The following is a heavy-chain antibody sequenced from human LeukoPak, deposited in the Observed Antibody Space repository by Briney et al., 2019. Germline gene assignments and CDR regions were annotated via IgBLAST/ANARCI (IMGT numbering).Heavy chain of an antibody. V-gene: IGHV4-30-2*01. Sequence: SETLSLTCAVSGDSISSGTYSWTWIRQPPGKGLEWIGFISHSGGTYYNPSLKSRATMSVDRSEDQFSLKLSSVTAADTAVYYCARGLIVPSTIFDYWGQGALVTVSS. CDR2: ISHSGGT. J-gene: IGHJ4*02. CDR1: GDSISSGTYS. D-gene: IGHD2-2*01. CDR3: ARGLIVPSTIFDY.